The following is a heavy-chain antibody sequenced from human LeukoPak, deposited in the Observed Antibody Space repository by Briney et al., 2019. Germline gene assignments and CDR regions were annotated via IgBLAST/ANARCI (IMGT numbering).Heavy chain of an antibody. V-gene: IGHV3-7*01. D-gene: IGHD3-10*01. J-gene: IGHJ3*02. Sequence: PGRSLRLSCAASGFTFSSYWMSWVRQAPGKGLEWVANIKQDGSEKYYVHSVKGRFTISRDNAKNSLYLQMNSLRAEDTAVYYCTSYGSGSTDAFDIWGQGTMVTVSS. CDR3: TSYGSGSTDAFDI. CDR2: IKQDGSEK. CDR1: GFTFSSYW.